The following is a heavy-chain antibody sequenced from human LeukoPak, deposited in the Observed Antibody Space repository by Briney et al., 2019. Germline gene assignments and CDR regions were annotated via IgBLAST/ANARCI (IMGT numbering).Heavy chain of an antibody. Sequence: GGSLRLSCAASGFTFSSTSMNWVRQAPGKGLEWVSSISGSSSYIYYADSVKGRFTISRDNAKNSLFLQMNSLRAEDTAVYYCAREGPRGHTYDLTFGYWGQGTLVTVSS. CDR3: AREGPRGHTYDLTFGY. D-gene: IGHD5-18*01. CDR1: GFTFSSTS. V-gene: IGHV3-21*01. CDR2: ISGSSSYI. J-gene: IGHJ4*02.